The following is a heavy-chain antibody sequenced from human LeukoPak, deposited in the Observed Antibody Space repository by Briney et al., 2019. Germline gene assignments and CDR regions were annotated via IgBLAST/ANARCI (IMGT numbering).Heavy chain of an antibody. D-gene: IGHD5-12*01. Sequence: SCKASGYTFTGYYMHWVRQAPGKGLEWVAFIRYDGSNKYYADSVKGRFSISRDNSKNTLYLQMNSLRAEDTAVYYCARDDRGYSGYDGGYWGQGTLVTVSS. CDR3: ARDDRGYSGYDGGY. CDR1: GYTFTGYY. J-gene: IGHJ4*02. CDR2: IRYDGSNK. V-gene: IGHV3-30*02.